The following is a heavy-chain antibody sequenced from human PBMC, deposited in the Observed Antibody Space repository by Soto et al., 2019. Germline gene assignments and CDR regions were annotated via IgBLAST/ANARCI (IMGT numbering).Heavy chain of an antibody. J-gene: IGHJ6*02. V-gene: IGHV3-53*02. D-gene: IGHD2-21*01. CDR1: GFSISSNY. CDR3: ARKPPSAIQVWAFGMDV. CDR2: TFSGGNT. Sequence: ELQLVETGGGLIQTGGSLRLSCAASGFSISSNYIAWVRQPPGKGLEWVSTTFSGGNTEYAASVKGRCSISRDNYKNKLDLQMDHLRVEDTALYYCARKPPSAIQVWAFGMDVWGHGTTVSVSS.